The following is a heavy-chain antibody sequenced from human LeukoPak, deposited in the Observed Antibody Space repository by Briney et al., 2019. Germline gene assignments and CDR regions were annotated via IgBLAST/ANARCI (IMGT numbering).Heavy chain of an antibody. V-gene: IGHV3-74*01. CDR3: ASPYSSSSVVNY. CDR2: INSDGSST. D-gene: IGHD6-6*01. J-gene: IGHJ4*02. Sequence: PEGSLRLSCAASGFTFGSYWMHWVRQAPGKGLVWVSRINSDGSSTSYADSVKGRFTISRDNAKNTLYLQMNSLRAEDTAVYYCASPYSSSSVVNYWGQGTLVTVSS. CDR1: GFTFGSYW.